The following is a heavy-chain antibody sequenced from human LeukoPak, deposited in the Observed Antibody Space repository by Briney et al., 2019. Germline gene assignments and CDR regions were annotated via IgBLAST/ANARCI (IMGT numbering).Heavy chain of an antibody. V-gene: IGHV3-23*01. J-gene: IGHJ4*02. CDR1: GFTFSSYA. CDR2: ISGNGGST. Sequence: GGSLRLSCAASGFTFSSYAMSWVRQAPGKGLEWVSVISGNGGSTHYADSVKGRFTISRDNSKNTLYLQMNSLRAEDTAIYNCAKESPRFDYWGQGTLVTVSS. CDR3: AKESPRFDY.